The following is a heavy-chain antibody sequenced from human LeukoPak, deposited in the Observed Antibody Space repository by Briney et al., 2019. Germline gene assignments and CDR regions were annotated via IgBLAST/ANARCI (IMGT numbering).Heavy chain of an antibody. CDR3: AERGGGF. J-gene: IGHJ4*02. D-gene: IGHD3-16*01. CDR1: GGSITIHH. Sequence: KPSETLSLTCTVSGGSITIHHWSWIRQPPGKGLEWIGSVYYSGSTNYSPSLKSRVTISVDTSKNQFPLNLRSVTAGGTAVYFWAERGGGFWGQGTLVTVSS. CDR2: VYYSGST. V-gene: IGHV4-59*11.